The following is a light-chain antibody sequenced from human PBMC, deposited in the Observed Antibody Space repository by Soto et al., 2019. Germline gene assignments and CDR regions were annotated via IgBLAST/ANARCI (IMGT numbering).Light chain of an antibody. J-gene: IGKJ1*01. Sequence: EIVLTQSPGTLSLSPGERAALSCRASQSVSNNYLAWYQQKPGQAPRLLIYHVSTRATGVPARFSGSGSGTDFTLTISRLEPEDSAVYYCQLSGSWTFGQGTKVDIK. V-gene: IGKV3-20*01. CDR1: QSVSNNY. CDR2: HVS. CDR3: QLSGSWT.